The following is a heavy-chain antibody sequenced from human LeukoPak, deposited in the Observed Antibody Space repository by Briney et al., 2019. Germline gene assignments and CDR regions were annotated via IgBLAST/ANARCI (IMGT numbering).Heavy chain of an antibody. V-gene: IGHV3-30*02. D-gene: IGHD6-13*01. CDR1: GFTFTTSG. CDR3: AKPGIAAQDY. Sequence: GGSLRLSCAASGFTFTTSGMHWVRQAPGKGLEWVTFIQYDGGDIFYADSVKGRFTISRDNSKNTLYLQMNSLRAEDTAVYYCAKPGIAAQDYWGQGTLVTVSS. CDR2: IQYDGGDI. J-gene: IGHJ4*02.